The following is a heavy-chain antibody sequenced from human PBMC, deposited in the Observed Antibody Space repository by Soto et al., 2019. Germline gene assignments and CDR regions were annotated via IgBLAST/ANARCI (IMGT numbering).Heavy chain of an antibody. CDR2: IYYSGST. Sequence: SETLSLTCTVSGGSISSFYRSWIRQPPGKGLEWIGYIYYSGSTNYNPSLKSRVTISVDTSKNQFSLKLSSVTAADTAVYYCARDRGGCSSTSYYTYYYYYGTDVWSQGTTVTVS. CDR3: ARDRGGCSSTSYYTYYYYYGTDV. V-gene: IGHV4-59*01. CDR1: GGSISSFY. J-gene: IGHJ6*02. D-gene: IGHD2-2*02.